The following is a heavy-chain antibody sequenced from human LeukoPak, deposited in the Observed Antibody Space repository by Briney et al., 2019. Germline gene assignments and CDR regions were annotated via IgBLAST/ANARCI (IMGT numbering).Heavy chain of an antibody. CDR2: ISYDGSNK. CDR3: AGSGSGYYGMDV. V-gene: IGHV3-30-3*01. CDR1: GFTFGSYA. J-gene: IGHJ6*02. D-gene: IGHD3-10*01. Sequence: GGSLRLSCAASGFTFGSYAMHWVRQAPGKGLEWVAVISYDGSNKYYADSVKGRFTISRDNSKNTLYLQMNSLRAGDTAVYYCAGSGSGYYGMDVWGQGTTVTVSS.